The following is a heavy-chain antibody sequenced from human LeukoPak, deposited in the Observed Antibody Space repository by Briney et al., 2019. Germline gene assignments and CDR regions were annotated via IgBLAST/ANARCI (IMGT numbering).Heavy chain of an antibody. CDR2: INPSGTST. J-gene: IGHJ4*02. CDR1: GYMFTTSF. D-gene: IGHD4/OR15-4a*01. Sequence: ASVKVSCKASGYMFTTSFMHWVRQAPGQGLEWMGVINPSGTSTDYAQKFQGRVTMTRDTSTNTVHMELSSLRSEDTAVYYCASPHGASYYYFDYWGQGTLVTVSS. V-gene: IGHV1-46*01. CDR3: ASPHGASYYYFDY.